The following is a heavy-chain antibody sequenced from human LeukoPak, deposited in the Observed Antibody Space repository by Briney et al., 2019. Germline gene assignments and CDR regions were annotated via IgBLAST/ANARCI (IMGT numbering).Heavy chain of an antibody. CDR2: INWNGGST. CDR1: GFTFDDYG. V-gene: IGHV3-20*04. J-gene: IGHJ2*01. Sequence: GGSLRLSCAASGFTFDDYGMSWVRQAPGKGLEWFSGINWNGGSTGYADSVKGRFTISRDNAKNSLYLQMNSLRAEDTALYYCARDKYGSGSFHNWYFDIWGRGALVTVSS. D-gene: IGHD3-10*01. CDR3: ARDKYGSGSFHNWYFDI.